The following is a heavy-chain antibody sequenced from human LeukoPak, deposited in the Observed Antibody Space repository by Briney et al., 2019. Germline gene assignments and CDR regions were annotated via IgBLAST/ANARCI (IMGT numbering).Heavy chain of an antibody. CDR3: AKVAPYSSGWYTPDY. CDR1: AFSLNAYN. D-gene: IGHD6-19*01. J-gene: IGHJ4*02. CDR2: ISGSGGST. Sequence: GGSLRLSCAASAFSLNAYNMNWVRQAPGKGLEWVSAISGSGGSTYYADSVKGRFTISRDNSKNTLYLQMNSLRAEDTAVYYCAKVAPYSSGWYTPDYWGQGTLVTVSS. V-gene: IGHV3-23*01.